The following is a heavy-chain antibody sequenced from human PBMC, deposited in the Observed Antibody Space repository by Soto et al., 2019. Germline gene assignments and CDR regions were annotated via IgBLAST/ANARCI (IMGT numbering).Heavy chain of an antibody. CDR1: GGTFSSYA. Sequence: ASVKVSCKASGGTFSSYAISWVRQAPGQGLEWMGGIIPILGTANYAQKSQGRVTITADKSTSTAYMQLSSLRCENTAVYYGSRDKARITMLRPPPLPGYYYYGMDVWGQGTTVTVSS. CDR2: IIPILGTA. V-gene: IGHV1-69*10. D-gene: IGHD3-10*02. J-gene: IGHJ6*02. CDR3: SRDKARITMLRPPPLPGYYYYGMDV.